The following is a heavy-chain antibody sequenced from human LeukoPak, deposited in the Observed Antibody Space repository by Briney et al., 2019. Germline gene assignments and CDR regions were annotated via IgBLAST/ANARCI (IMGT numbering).Heavy chain of an antibody. V-gene: IGHV1-69*04. D-gene: IGHD4-17*01. J-gene: IGHJ4*02. CDR3: ARMVDYGDYVGLDY. Sequence: VASVKVSCKASGGTFSSYAISWVRQAPGQGLEWMGRIIPIFGIANYAQKFQGRVTITADKSTSTAYMELSSLRSEDTAVYYCARMVDYGDYVGLDYWGQGTLVTVSS. CDR1: GGTFSSYA. CDR2: IIPIFGIA.